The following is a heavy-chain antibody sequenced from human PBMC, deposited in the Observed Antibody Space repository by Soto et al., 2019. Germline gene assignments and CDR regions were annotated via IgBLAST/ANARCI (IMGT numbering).Heavy chain of an antibody. V-gene: IGHV3-21*01. CDR3: AREPQDIVVVVAATHFDY. D-gene: IGHD2-15*01. CDR2: ISSSSSYI. Sequence: EVQLVESGGGLVKPGGSLRLSCAASGFTFSSYSMNWVRQAPGKGLEWVSSISSSSSYIYYADSVKGRFTISRDNAKNSLYLQMNSLRAEDTAVYYCAREPQDIVVVVAATHFDYWGQGTLVTVSS. J-gene: IGHJ4*02. CDR1: GFTFSSYS.